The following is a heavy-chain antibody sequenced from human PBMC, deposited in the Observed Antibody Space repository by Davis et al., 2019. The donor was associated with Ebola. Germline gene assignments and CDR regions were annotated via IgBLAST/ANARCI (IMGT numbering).Heavy chain of an antibody. CDR1: GFTFDDYA. D-gene: IGHD2-2*01. J-gene: IGHJ6*02. V-gene: IGHV3-43*02. Sequence: GESLKISCAASGFTFDDYAMHWVRQAPGKGLEWVSLISGDGGSTYYADSVKGRFTISRDNSKNTLYLQMNSLRAEDTAVYYCARDLPYCSSTSCYDGGNGMDVWGQGTTVTVSS. CDR3: ARDLPYCSSTSCYDGGNGMDV. CDR2: ISGDGGST.